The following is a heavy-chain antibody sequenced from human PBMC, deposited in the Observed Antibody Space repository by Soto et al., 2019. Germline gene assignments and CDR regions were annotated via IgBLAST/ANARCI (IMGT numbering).Heavy chain of an antibody. D-gene: IGHD3-16*01. CDR1: GYSFTSLD. J-gene: IGHJ4*02. CDR2: MEPSTGRT. CDR3: ARGVSGGVDY. V-gene: IGHV1-8*01. Sequence: QVQLVQSGAEVRKPGATVKVSCKASGYSFTSLDINWVRQTAGQGLEWMGWMEPSTGRTGYAQKFEGRVTMTRDTSINTAYMELTALTSDDTAFYYCARGVSGGVDYWGQGTLVIVSS.